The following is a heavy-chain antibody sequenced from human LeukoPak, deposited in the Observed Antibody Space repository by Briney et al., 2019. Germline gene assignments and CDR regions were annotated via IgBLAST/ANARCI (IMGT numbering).Heavy chain of an antibody. J-gene: IGHJ3*01. CDR1: GFTFSSYA. CDR2: ISYDGSNK. CDR3: AKFFTGEYVRAFDV. Sequence: GRSLRLSCAASGFTFSSYAMHWVRQAPGKGLEWVAVISYDGSNKYYADSVKGRFTISRDNSKNTLYLQMNRLRAEDTAVYYCAKFFTGEYVRAFDVWGQGTMVTVSS. D-gene: IGHD3-10*02. V-gene: IGHV3-30*18.